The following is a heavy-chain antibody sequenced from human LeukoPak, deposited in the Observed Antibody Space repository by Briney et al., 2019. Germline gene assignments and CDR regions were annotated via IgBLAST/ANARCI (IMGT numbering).Heavy chain of an antibody. D-gene: IGHD2-15*01. CDR1: GFTFSSYG. J-gene: IGHJ6*02. CDR2: IWYDGSNK. V-gene: IGHV3-33*01. Sequence: PGRSLRLSCAASGFTFSSYGMHWVRQAPGKGLEWVAVIWYDGSNKYYVDSVKGRFTISRDNSKNPLYLQMNSLRAEDTAVYYCARDSPGGGTYGMDVWGQGTTVTVSS. CDR3: ARDSPGGGTYGMDV.